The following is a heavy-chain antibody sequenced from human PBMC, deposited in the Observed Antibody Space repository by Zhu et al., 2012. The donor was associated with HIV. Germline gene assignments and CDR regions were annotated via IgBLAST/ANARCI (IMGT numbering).Heavy chain of an antibody. D-gene: IGHD6-13*01. CDR1: GGSISSSDYY. V-gene: IGHV4-30-4*08. Sequence: QVQLQESGPGLVKPSQTLSLTCTMSGGSISSSDYYWSWIRQPPGKGLEWIGYIYYSGSTYYNPPLKSRVTISVDTSKNQFSLNLNSVTAADTAVYYCASTTISPAGRHYYYYIDVWGQGTTVTVSS. CDR3: ASTTISPAGRHYYYYIDV. J-gene: IGHJ6*03. CDR2: IYYSGST.